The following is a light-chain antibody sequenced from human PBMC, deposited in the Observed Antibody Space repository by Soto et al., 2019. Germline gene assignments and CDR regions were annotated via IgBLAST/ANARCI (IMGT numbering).Light chain of an antibody. CDR3: QQRRNWPLT. CDR1: QDIGTY. V-gene: IGKV3D-11*01. J-gene: IGKJ4*01. Sequence: EIVLTQSPATLSLSPGERATLSCRASQDIGTYVVWYQQKPGQAPRLVIYDTFNTAAGIPARFSGVGAGTDFTLTISSLEPEDFAIYYCQQRRNWPLTFGGGTRVEI. CDR2: DTF.